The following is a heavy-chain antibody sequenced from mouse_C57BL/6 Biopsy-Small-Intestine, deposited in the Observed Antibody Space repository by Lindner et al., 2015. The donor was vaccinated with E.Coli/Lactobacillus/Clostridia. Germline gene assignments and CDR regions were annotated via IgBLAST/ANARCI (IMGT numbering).Heavy chain of an antibody. Sequence: VQLQESGPELVKPGASVKLSCKASGYTFTSYVINWVKQRPGQGLEWIGWIYPRDGSSNYNEKFKGKATLTVDTSSSTAYMEVLSLTSEDSAVYFCAREDSPYWYFDVWGTGTTVTVSS. CDR2: IYPRDGSS. V-gene: IGHV1-85*01. CDR1: GYTFTSYV. J-gene: IGHJ1*03. CDR3: AREDSPYWYFDV.